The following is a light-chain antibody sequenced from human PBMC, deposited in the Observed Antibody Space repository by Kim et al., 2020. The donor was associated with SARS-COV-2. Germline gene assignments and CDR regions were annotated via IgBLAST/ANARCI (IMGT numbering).Light chain of an antibody. J-gene: IGKJ4*01. V-gene: IGKV1-33*01. Sequence: ASLGDRVTLTCQASQDISNYLTWHQQKPGKAPKVLIYDASTLETGVPSRFSGGGSGTDFTFTIASLQPEDVATYYCQQYDNLPLTFGVGTKVDIK. CDR1: QDISNY. CDR3: QQYDNLPLT. CDR2: DAS.